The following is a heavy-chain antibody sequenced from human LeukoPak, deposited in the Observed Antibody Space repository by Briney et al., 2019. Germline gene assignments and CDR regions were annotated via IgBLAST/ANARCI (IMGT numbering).Heavy chain of an antibody. CDR1: GYTFTSYA. J-gene: IGHJ4*02. D-gene: IGHD3-10*01. CDR3: ARDQILWFGELDY. Sequence: ASVKVSCKASGYTFTSYAMHWVRQAPGQRLEWMGWINAGNGNTKYSQKFQGRVTITRDTSASTAYMELSSLRSEDTAVYYCARDQILWFGELDYWGQGTLVTVSS. CDR2: INAGNGNT. V-gene: IGHV1-3*01.